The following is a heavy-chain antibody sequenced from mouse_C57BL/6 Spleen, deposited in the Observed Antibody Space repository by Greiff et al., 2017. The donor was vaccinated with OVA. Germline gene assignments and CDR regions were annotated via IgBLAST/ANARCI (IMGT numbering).Heavy chain of an antibody. CDR1: GFTFSSYG. CDR3: ARLGSSYDYAMDY. J-gene: IGHJ4*01. V-gene: IGHV5-6*01. CDR2: ISSGGSYT. D-gene: IGHD1-1*01. Sequence: EVKLMESGGDLVKPGGSLKLSCAASGFTFSSYGMSWVRQTPDKRLEWVATISSGGSYTYYPDSVKGRFTISRDNAKNTLYLQMSSLKSEDTAMYYCARLGSSYDYAMDYWGQGTSVTVSS.